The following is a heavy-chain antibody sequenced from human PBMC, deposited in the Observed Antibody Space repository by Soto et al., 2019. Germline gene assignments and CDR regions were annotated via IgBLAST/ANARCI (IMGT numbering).Heavy chain of an antibody. J-gene: IGHJ5*02. CDR2: ISGSGGST. V-gene: IGHV3-23*01. D-gene: IGHD3-9*01. CDR1: GFTFSSYA. CDR3: AKDYYDILTGSPHTTNWFDP. Sequence: EVPLLESGGGLVQPGGSLRLSCAASGFTFSSYAMSWVRQAPGKGLEWVSAISGSGGSTYYADSVKGRFTISRDNSKNTLYLQMNSLRAEDTAVYYCAKDYYDILTGSPHTTNWFDPWGQGTLVTVSS.